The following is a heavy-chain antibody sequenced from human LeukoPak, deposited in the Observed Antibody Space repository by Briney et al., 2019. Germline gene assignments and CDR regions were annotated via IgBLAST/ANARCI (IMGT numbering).Heavy chain of an antibody. CDR1: GFTFSSYS. D-gene: IGHD3-22*01. J-gene: IGHJ3*02. Sequence: PGGSLRLSCAASGFTFSSYSMNWVRQAPGKGLEWVSYISSSSSTIYYADSVKGRFTISRDNAKNSLYLQMNSLRAEDTAVYYCARDDYYDPDAFDIWGQGTMVTVSS. CDR3: ARDDYYDPDAFDI. CDR2: ISSSSSTI. V-gene: IGHV3-48*01.